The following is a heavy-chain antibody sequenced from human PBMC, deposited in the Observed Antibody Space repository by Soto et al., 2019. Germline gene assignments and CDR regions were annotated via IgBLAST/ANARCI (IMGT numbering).Heavy chain of an antibody. J-gene: IGHJ4*02. CDR1: GFTFSSYA. Sequence: QVQLVESGGGVVQPGRSLRLSCAASGFTFSSYAMHWVRQAPGKGLEWMAVISYDGSNKYYADSVKGRFTISRDNSKNTLYLQMNSLRAEDTAVYYCARDRDPGDLGSGYFDYWGQGTLVTVSS. D-gene: IGHD4-17*01. CDR2: ISYDGSNK. CDR3: ARDRDPGDLGSGYFDY. V-gene: IGHV3-30-3*01.